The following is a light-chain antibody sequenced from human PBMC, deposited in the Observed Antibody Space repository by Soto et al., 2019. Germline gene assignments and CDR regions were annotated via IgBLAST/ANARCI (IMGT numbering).Light chain of an antibody. J-gene: IGKJ1*01. V-gene: IGKV3-15*01. CDR1: QSIGSN. Sequence: EIVMTQSPATLSVSPGERATLSCRASQSIGSNLAWYQQKPGQAPRLLIHGESTRATGIPARFSGSGSGTEVTLTISSLQSEDFAVYYCQQYNNWPTTFGQGTKVEIK. CDR2: GES. CDR3: QQYNNWPTT.